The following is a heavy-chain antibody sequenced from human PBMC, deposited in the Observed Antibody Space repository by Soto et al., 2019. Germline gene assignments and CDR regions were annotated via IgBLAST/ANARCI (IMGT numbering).Heavy chain of an antibody. CDR2: INPDDGRP. D-gene: IGHD6-13*01. J-gene: IGHJ4*02. CDR1: GYTFTSYN. Sequence: QVQLVQSGAEVKKPGASVKVSCKASGYTFTSYNMHWVRQAPGQGLEWMGIINPDDGRPSYAQKFQGRGPMTRDTSTTTVYMELGSLTSEDTAVYYCARDTSSWYRVDSWGQGTLVTVSS. CDR3: ARDTSSWYRVDS. V-gene: IGHV1-46*01.